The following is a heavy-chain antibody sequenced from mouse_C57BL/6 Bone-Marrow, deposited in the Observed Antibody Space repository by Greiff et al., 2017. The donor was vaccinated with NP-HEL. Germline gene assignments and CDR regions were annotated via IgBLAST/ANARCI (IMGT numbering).Heavy chain of an antibody. CDR3: ARWWLLRGEFAY. D-gene: IGHD1-1*02. CDR1: GYSFTGYY. V-gene: IGHV1-42*01. J-gene: IGHJ3*01. Sequence: VQLQQSGPELVKPGASVKISCKASGYSFTGYYMNWVKQSPEKSLEWIGEINPSTGGTTYNQKFKAKATLTVDKSSSTAYMQLKSLTSEDSAVYYCARWWLLRGEFAYWGKGTLVTVSA. CDR2: INPSTGGT.